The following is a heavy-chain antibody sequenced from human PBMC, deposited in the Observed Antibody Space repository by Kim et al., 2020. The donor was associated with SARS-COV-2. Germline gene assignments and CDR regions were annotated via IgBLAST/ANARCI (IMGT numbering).Heavy chain of an antibody. V-gene: IGHV1-69*13. D-gene: IGHD3-16*02. J-gene: IGHJ6*02. CDR2: IIPIFGTA. CDR1: GGTFSSYA. CDR3: ARDPVGLRLGELSLHYYYGMDV. Sequence: SVKVSCKASGGTFSSYAISWVRQAPGQGLEWMGGIIPIFGTANYAQKFQGRVTITADESTSTAYMELSSLRSEDTAVYYCARDPVGLRLGELSLHYYYGMDVWGQGTTVTVSS.